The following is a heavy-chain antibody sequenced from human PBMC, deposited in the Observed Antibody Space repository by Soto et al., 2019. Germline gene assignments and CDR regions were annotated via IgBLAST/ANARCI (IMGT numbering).Heavy chain of an antibody. V-gene: IGHV3-33*01. CDR1: GFTFSSYG. CDR2: IWYDGSNK. Sequence: GGSLILSCASSGFTFSSYGMHWVRQAPGKGLEWVAVIWYDGSNKYYADSVKGRFTISRDNSKNTLYLQMNSLRAEDTAVYYCARDGTIFGVVISSPYYYYYGMDVWGQGTTVTVSS. J-gene: IGHJ6*02. D-gene: IGHD3-3*01. CDR3: ARDGTIFGVVISSPYYYYYGMDV.